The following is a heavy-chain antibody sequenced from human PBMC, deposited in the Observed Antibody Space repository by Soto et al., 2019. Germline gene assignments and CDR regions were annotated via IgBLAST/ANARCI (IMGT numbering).Heavy chain of an antibody. Sequence: GGSLRLSCTASGFTFGDYAMSWFRQAPGKGLEWVGFIRSKAYGGTTVYAASVKGRFTISRDDSKSIAYLQMNSLKTEDTAVYYCTRDRRYYDSSGYSYYFDYWGQGALVTVSS. CDR2: IRSKAYGGTT. D-gene: IGHD3-22*01. V-gene: IGHV3-49*03. CDR3: TRDRRYYDSSGYSYYFDY. CDR1: GFTFGDYA. J-gene: IGHJ4*02.